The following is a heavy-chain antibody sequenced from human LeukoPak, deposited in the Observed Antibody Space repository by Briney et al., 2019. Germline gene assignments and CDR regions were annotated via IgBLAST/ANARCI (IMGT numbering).Heavy chain of an antibody. J-gene: IGHJ4*02. V-gene: IGHV3-7*01. D-gene: IGHD3-16*01. CDR1: GFTFSGYW. Sequence: GGSLRLSCAASGFTFSGYWMNWVRQAPGKGLEWVANVKGDESVKNYVGSVKGRFTISRDNAKNSLYLQMNTLRAEDTAVYYCARDGRGGGTFENWGQGTLVTVSS. CDR2: VKGDESVK. CDR3: ARDGRGGGTFEN.